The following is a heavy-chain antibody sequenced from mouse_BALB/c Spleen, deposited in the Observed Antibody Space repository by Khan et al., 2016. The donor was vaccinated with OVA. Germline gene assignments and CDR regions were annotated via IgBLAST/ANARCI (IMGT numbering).Heavy chain of an antibody. CDR2: IHPSDSET. D-gene: IGHD1-1*01. Sequence: QVQLQQPGAELVRPGTSVKLSCKASGYSFTSYWMNWVKQRPGQGLEWIGIIHPSDSETKLNRKFKEKATLTVDKSSSTAYMQLRSPTSEDAAVYYCARGTTTSYWYFDVWGARITVTVSS. CDR1: GYSFTSYW. J-gene: IGHJ1*01. CDR3: ARGTTTSYWYFDV. V-gene: IGHV1-61*01.